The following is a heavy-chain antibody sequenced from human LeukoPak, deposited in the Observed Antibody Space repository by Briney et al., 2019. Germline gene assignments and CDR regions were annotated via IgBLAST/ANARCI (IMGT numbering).Heavy chain of an antibody. J-gene: IGHJ3*02. CDR2: ISYDGSNK. D-gene: IGHD6-19*01. CDR1: GFTFSSYE. V-gene: IGHV3-30*18. CDR3: AKDLDVAGTYDAFDI. Sequence: GGSLRLSCAASGFTFSSYEMNWVRQAPGKGLEWVAGISYDGSNKYYADSVKGRFTISRDNSKNTLYLQMNSLRAEDTAVYYCAKDLDVAGTYDAFDIWGQGTMVTVSS.